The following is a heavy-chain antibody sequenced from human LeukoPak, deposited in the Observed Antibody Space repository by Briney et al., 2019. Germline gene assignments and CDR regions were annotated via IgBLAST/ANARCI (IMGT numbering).Heavy chain of an antibody. V-gene: IGHV4-34*01. CDR1: GGSFSGYY. Sequence: SETLSLTCAVYGGSFSGYYWSWIRQPPGKGLEWIGEINHSGNTNYNPSLKSRVTISVDTSKNQFSLKLSSVTAADTAVYYCARGLGSGWQTWGQGTLVTVSS. D-gene: IGHD6-19*01. CDR2: INHSGNT. CDR3: ARGLGSGWQT. J-gene: IGHJ4*02.